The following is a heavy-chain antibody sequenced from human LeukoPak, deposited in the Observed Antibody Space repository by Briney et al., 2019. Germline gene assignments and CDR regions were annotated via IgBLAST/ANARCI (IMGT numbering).Heavy chain of an antibody. D-gene: IGHD3-22*01. CDR3: AREAYDSSGYSYYFDY. Sequence: KASETLSLTCTVSGGSISSYYWSWIRQPPGKGLEWIGYIYYSGSTNYNPSLKSRVTISVDTSKNQFSLKLSSVTAADTAVYYCAREAYDSSGYSYYFDYWGQGTLVTVSS. CDR1: GGSISSYY. J-gene: IGHJ4*02. CDR2: IYYSGST. V-gene: IGHV4-59*12.